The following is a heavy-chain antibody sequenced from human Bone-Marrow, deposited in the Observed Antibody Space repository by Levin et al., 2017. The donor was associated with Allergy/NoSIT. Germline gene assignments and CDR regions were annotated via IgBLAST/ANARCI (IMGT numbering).Heavy chain of an antibody. CDR2: ISAYDDDT. V-gene: IGHV1-18*01. J-gene: IGHJ4*02. CDR1: GYTFTSFA. D-gene: IGHD2-21*02. Sequence: GASVKVSCEASGYTFTSFAISWVRQAPGQGLEWMGWISAYDDDTNYAQNFQDRVTMTTDTSTNTAYMELRSLRSDDTAVYYCARGAYCGGDCYSPDYGGQGTLVTVSS. CDR3: ARGAYCGGDCYSPDY.